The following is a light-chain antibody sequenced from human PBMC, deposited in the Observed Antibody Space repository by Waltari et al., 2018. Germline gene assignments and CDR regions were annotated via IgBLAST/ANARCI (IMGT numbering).Light chain of an antibody. CDR2: GAS. J-gene: IGKJ4*01. CDR1: QGISIW. V-gene: IGKV1D-12*01. CDR3: QPAYSFPFT. Sequence: DIQMTQSPSSVSASVGDTVTITCRASQGISIWLAWYQQRPGRAPKLLIYGASSLQSGVPSRFSGSGSGTDFTLTITSLQPEDFATYYGQPAYSFPFTFGGGTRVEI.